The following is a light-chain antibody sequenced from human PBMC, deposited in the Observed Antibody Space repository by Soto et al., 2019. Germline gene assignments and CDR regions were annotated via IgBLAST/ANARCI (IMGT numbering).Light chain of an antibody. CDR1: QAISNN. CDR3: QQANDWPPT. V-gene: IGKV3-15*01. Sequence: SVMTQSPVTRSVSPGERVTLSCRASQAISNNLAWYQQKPGQAPRLLIFDASTRATGIPARCSGSGSGTEFTLTISSLQSEDFAVYYCQQANDWPPTFGQGT. J-gene: IGKJ1*01. CDR2: DAS.